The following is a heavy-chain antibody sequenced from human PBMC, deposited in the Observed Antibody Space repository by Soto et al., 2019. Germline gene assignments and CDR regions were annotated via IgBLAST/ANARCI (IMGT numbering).Heavy chain of an antibody. V-gene: IGHV1-18*04. CDR2: ISAYNGNT. J-gene: IGHJ4*02. CDR3: ARDIRYSSGWYFDY. CDR1: GYTFTSYC. Sequence: ASVKVSCKASGYTFTSYCISWVRQAPGQGLEWMGWISAYNGNTNYAQKLQGRVTMTTDTSTSTAYMELRSLRSDDTAVYYCARDIRYSSGWYFDYWGQGTLVTVSS. D-gene: IGHD6-19*01.